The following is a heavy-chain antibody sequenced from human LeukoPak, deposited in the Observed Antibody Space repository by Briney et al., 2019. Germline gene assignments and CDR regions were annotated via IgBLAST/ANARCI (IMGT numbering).Heavy chain of an antibody. CDR3: ATDMASGYYGYDAFDI. Sequence: GGSLRLSCAASGFTFSSYWMSWVRQAPGKGLEWVANIKQDGSGKYYVDSVKGRFTISRDNAKNSLYLQMNSLRAEDTAVYYCATDMASGYYGYDAFDIWGQGTMVTVSS. V-gene: IGHV3-7*01. CDR1: GFTFSSYW. CDR2: IKQDGSGK. D-gene: IGHD3-22*01. J-gene: IGHJ3*02.